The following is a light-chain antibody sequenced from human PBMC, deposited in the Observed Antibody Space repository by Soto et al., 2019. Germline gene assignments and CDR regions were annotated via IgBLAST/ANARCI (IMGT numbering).Light chain of an antibody. Sequence: EIVLTQSPGTLSLSPGERATLSCRASQSVSSRYLGWYQQKPGQAPSLLIYGASSRATGIPDRFSGSGSGTDFTLTISRLEPEDFAVYYCQQYGSSLITFGQGTRLEIK. CDR3: QQYGSSLIT. J-gene: IGKJ5*01. CDR1: QSVSSRY. CDR2: GAS. V-gene: IGKV3-20*01.